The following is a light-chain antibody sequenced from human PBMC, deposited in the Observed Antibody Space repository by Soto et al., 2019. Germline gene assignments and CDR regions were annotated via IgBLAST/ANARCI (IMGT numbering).Light chain of an antibody. V-gene: IGKV3-11*01. Sequence: EIVMTQSPATLSVSPGERATLSCRASQSVRSNLAWYQQKPGQSPRLLIYDASNRATGIPARFSGSGSGTEFTLTIGSLEPEDFAVDDCQQRSNLITFGQGTRLEIK. CDR1: QSVRSN. CDR2: DAS. CDR3: QQRSNLIT. J-gene: IGKJ5*01.